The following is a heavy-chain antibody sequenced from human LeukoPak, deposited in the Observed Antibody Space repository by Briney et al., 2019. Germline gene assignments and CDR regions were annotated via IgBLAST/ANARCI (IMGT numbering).Heavy chain of an antibody. V-gene: IGHV3-7*01. CDR1: GFTFSSYW. D-gene: IGHD3-22*01. CDR2: IKQDGSEK. J-gene: IGHJ4*02. Sequence: GGSLRLSCAASGFTFSSYWMSWVRQAPGKGLEWVANIKQDGSEKYYVDSVKGRFTISGDNAKNSLYLQMNSLRAEDTAVYYCARDSLYDSSGYSPKFDYWGQGTLVTVSS. CDR3: ARDSLYDSSGYSPKFDY.